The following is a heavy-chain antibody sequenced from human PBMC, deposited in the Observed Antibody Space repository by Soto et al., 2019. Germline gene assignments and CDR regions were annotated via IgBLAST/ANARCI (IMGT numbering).Heavy chain of an antibody. CDR3: ARGRYGDY. D-gene: IGHD1-1*01. Sequence: QVHLVQYGAEVKKPGASVKVSCRGSSYAFTTYGITWVRQAPGQGVEWMGWISAHNGNTNYAQKLQGRVTVTRDTSTSTAYMELRSLRSDDTAVYYCARGRYGDYWGQGALVTVSS. CDR2: ISAHNGNT. V-gene: IGHV1-18*01. J-gene: IGHJ4*02. CDR1: SYAFTTYG.